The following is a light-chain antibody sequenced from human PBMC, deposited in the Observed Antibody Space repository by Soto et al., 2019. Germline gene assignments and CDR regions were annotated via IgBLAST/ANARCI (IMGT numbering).Light chain of an antibody. CDR1: SSDVGSYNF. V-gene: IGLV2-23*02. Sequence: QSALTQPASVSGSPGQSITISCTGTSSDVGSYNFVSWYQQHPGKAPKLMIYEVSKRPSGVSNRFSGSKSGNTASLTISGLQDEDEADYYCCSYAGSSRGNVFGTGTKLTVL. J-gene: IGLJ1*01. CDR3: CSYAGSSRGNV. CDR2: EVS.